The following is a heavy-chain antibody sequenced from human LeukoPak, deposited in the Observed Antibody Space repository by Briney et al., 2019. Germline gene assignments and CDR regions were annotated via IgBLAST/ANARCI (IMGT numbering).Heavy chain of an antibody. J-gene: IGHJ6*03. CDR2: IRYDGSNK. V-gene: IGHV3-30*02. CDR1: GFTFSSYG. Sequence: PGGSLRLSCAASGFTFSSYGMHWVRQAPGKGLEWVAFIRYDGSNKYYADSVKGRFTISRDNSKNTLYLQMDSLRAEDTAVYYCARDKTISGYYYYMDVWGKGTTVTASS. D-gene: IGHD3-22*01. CDR3: ARDKTISGYYYYMDV.